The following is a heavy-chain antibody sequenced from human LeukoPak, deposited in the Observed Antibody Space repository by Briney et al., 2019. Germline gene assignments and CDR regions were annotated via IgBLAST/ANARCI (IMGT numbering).Heavy chain of an antibody. Sequence: NPSETLSLTCTVSGGSISSSSYYWGWIRQPPGKGLEWIGSIYYSGSTYYNPSLKSRVTISVDTSKNQFSLKLSSVTAADTAVYYCAMLRGEGGGDFWSGYYPNYYYYYMDVWGKGTTVTVSS. D-gene: IGHD3-3*01. J-gene: IGHJ6*03. CDR1: GGSISSSSYY. V-gene: IGHV4-39*01. CDR3: AMLRGEGGGDFWSGYYPNYYYYYMDV. CDR2: IYYSGST.